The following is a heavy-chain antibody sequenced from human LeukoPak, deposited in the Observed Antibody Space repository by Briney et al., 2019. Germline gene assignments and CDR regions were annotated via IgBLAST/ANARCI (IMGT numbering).Heavy chain of an antibody. J-gene: IGHJ5*02. V-gene: IGHV3-74*03. CDR1: AFTFGNYW. CDR3: ARGGFALNVPVVGLNWFDP. Sequence: GGSLRLSCAASAFTFGNYWMHWVRQAPGKGLVWVSRINSNGSSTTYAGSVKGRFTISRDDARNTLYLQMNSLRAEDTAVYYCARGGFALNVPVVGLNWFDPWGQGTLVTVSS. D-gene: IGHD2-2*01. CDR2: INSNGSST.